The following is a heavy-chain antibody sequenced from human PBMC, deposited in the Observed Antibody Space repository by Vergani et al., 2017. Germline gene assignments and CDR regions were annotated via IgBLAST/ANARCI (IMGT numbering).Heavy chain of an antibody. J-gene: IGHJ3*02. CDR1: GFTFSSYS. V-gene: IGHV3-21*01. CDR2: ISSSISYI. D-gene: IGHD2-2*01. Sequence: EVQLVESGGGLVKPGGSLRLSCAASGFTFSSYSMNWVRQAPGKGLEWVSSISSSISYIYYADSVKGRFTISRDNAKNSLYLQMNSLRAEDTAVYYCAVASSVVPFDIWGQGTMVTVSS. CDR3: AVASSVVPFDI.